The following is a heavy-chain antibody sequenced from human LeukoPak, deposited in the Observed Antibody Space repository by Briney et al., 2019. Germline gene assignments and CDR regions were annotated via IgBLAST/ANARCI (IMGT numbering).Heavy chain of an antibody. CDR2: INPDGSTT. CDR3: ATRYASGPIADY. J-gene: IGHJ4*02. Sequence: GGSLRLSCAASGFTFSSYWVHWVRHAPGRGLVWVSRINPDGSTTNYADSVKGRFTISRDNAKNTLYLQMNSLRAEDTAVYYCATRYASGPIADYWGRGTLVTVSS. CDR1: GFTFSSYW. D-gene: IGHD3-10*01. V-gene: IGHV3-74*01.